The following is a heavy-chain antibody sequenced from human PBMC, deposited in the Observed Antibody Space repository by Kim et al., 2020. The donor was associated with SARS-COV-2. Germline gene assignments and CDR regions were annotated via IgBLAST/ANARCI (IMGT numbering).Heavy chain of an antibody. CDR1: GGSFSGYY. Sequence: SETLSLTCAVYGGSFSGYYWSWIRQPPGKGLEWIGEINHSGSTNYNPSLKSRLTILLDTSKNQFSLKLSSVSAADTSVYYCAALLLGTAYNWFDPWGQGTLVTVSS. CDR3: AALLLGTAYNWFDP. CDR2: INHSGST. D-gene: IGHD1-26*01. J-gene: IGHJ5*02. V-gene: IGHV4-34*01.